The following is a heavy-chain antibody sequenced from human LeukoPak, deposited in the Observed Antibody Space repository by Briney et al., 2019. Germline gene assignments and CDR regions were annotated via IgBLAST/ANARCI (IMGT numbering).Heavy chain of an antibody. J-gene: IGHJ4*02. CDR3: ARKHNKGTYSGSWYPDY. V-gene: IGHV3-48*03. D-gene: IGHD6-13*01. CDR2: ISSSGSTI. Sequence: PGGSLRLSCAASGFTFSSYEMNWVRQAPGKGLEWVSYISSSGSTIYYADSVKGRFTISRDNAKNSLYLQMNSLRAEDTAVYYCARKHNKGTYSGSWYPDYWGQGTLVTVSS. CDR1: GFTFSSYE.